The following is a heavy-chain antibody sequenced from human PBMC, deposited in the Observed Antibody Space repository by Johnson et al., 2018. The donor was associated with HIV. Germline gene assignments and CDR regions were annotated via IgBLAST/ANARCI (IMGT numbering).Heavy chain of an antibody. CDR1: GFIFSDNY. J-gene: IGHJ3*01. CDR3: ARGRWTDTSLDDDAFDL. Sequence: QVQLVESGGGLVKPGGSLRLSCAASGFIFSDNYMTWIRQAPGKGLEWVSYISSSGTTIYYADYVKGRFTISRDNARNSLYLHMNSRRAEDTALYYCARGRWTDTSLDDDAFDLWGQGTLVTVSS. D-gene: IGHD3-3*01. CDR2: ISSSGTTI. V-gene: IGHV3-11*04.